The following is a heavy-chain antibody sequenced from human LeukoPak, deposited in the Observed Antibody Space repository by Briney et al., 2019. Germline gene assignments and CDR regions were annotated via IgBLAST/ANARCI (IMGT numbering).Heavy chain of an antibody. Sequence: WESLKISCKGSGYRFTSFWIAWVRQNPGKGLELMGIISPANSETLYSPSFQGQVTMSADSSTAYLQWRSLKASDTAIYYCARRGGNWLDPWGQGTLVTVSS. CDR2: ISPANSET. V-gene: IGHV5-51*01. CDR3: ARRGGNWLDP. J-gene: IGHJ5*02. CDR1: GYRFTSFW. D-gene: IGHD3-16*01.